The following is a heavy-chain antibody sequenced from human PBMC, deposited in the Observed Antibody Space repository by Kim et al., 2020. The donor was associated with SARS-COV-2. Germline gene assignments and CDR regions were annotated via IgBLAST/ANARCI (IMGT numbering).Heavy chain of an antibody. J-gene: IGHJ6*02. CDR1: GFTFSSYS. CDR2: ISSSSSYI. CDR3: ARDQYSNYAVGYYGMDV. Sequence: GGSLRLSCAASGFTFSSYSMNWVRQAPGKGLEWVSSISSSSSYIYYADSVKGRFTISRDNAKNSLYLQMNSLRAEDRAVYYCARDQYSNYAVGYYGMDVWGQGTTVTVSS. V-gene: IGHV3-21*01. D-gene: IGHD4-4*01.